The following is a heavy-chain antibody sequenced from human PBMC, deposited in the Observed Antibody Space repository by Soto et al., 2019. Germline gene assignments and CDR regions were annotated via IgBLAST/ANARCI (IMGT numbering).Heavy chain of an antibody. J-gene: IGHJ4*02. CDR1: GGSISSYY. Sequence: SETLSLTCTVSGGSISSYYWSWIRQPPGKGLEWIGYIYYSGSTNYNPSLKSRVTISVDTSKNQFSLKLSSVTAADTAVYYCSRYYGGYSDYWGQGTLVTVSS. D-gene: IGHD3-10*01. V-gene: IGHV4-59*08. CDR2: IYYSGST. CDR3: SRYYGGYSDY.